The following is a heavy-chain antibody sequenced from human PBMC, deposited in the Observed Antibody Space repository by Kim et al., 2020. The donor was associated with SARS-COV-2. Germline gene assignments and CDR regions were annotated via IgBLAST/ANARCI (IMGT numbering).Heavy chain of an antibody. CDR1: GFSLSTSGMC. D-gene: IGHD6-13*01. J-gene: IGHJ6*02. CDR3: ARIPAAAGTLGGGYYGMDV. Sequence: SGPTLVNPTQTLTLTCTFSGFSLSTSGMCVSWIRQPPGKALEWLALIDWDDDKYYSTSLKTRLTISKDTSKNQVVLTMTNMDPVDTATYYCARIPAAAGTLGGGYYGMDVWGQGTTVTVSS. V-gene: IGHV2-70*01. CDR2: IDWDDDK.